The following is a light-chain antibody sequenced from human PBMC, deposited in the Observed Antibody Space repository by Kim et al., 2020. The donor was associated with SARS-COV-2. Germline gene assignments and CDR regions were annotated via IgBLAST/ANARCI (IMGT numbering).Light chain of an antibody. J-gene: IGKJ2*01. V-gene: IGKV4-1*01. CDR1: QSVLYSSNNKNY. CDR2: WAS. CDR3: QQYYSTPQHT. Sequence: DIVMTQSPDSLAVSLGERATINCKSSQSVLYSSNNKNYLAWYQQKPGQPPKLLIYWASTRESGVPDRFSGSGSGTDFTLTISSLQAEDVAVYYCQQYYSTPQHTFGQGTKLEI.